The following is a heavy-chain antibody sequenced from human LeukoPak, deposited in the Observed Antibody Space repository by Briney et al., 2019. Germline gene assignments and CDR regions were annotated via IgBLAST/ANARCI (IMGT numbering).Heavy chain of an antibody. CDR1: GGSISSYY. CDR2: IYYSGSP. Sequence: PSETLSLTCTVSGGSISSYYWNWIRQPPGKGLEWIGYIYYSGSPNYNPSLKSRVTISVDTSKNQFSLKLSSVTAADTAVYYCAREFRYCSGGSCYNLENFQHWDQGTLVTVSS. CDR3: AREFRYCSGGSCYNLENFQH. J-gene: IGHJ1*01. V-gene: IGHV4-59*12. D-gene: IGHD2-15*01.